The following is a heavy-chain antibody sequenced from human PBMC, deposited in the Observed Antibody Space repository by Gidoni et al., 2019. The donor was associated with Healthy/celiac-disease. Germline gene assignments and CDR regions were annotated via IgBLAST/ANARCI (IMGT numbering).Heavy chain of an antibody. V-gene: IGHV4-34*01. J-gene: IGHJ1*01. Sequence: TNYNPSLKSRVTISVDTSKNQFSLKLSSVTAADTAVYYCARGMSYYYGSGSYYIRRAEYFQHWGQGTLVTVSS. D-gene: IGHD3-10*01. CDR3: ARGMSYYYGSGSYYIRRAEYFQH. CDR2: T.